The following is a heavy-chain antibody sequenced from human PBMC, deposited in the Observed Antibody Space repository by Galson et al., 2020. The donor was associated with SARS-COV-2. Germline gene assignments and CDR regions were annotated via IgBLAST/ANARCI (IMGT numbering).Heavy chain of an antibody. Sequence: GESLKISCAASGFTFSSYAMSWVRQAPGKGLEWVSAISGSGGSTYYADSVKGRFTISRDNSKNTLYLQMNSLRAEDTAVYYCAKDFEVRGVIDYWGQGTLVTVSS. CDR3: AKDFEVRGVIDY. CDR2: ISGSGGST. V-gene: IGHV3-23*01. CDR1: GFTFSSYA. J-gene: IGHJ4*02. D-gene: IGHD3-10*01.